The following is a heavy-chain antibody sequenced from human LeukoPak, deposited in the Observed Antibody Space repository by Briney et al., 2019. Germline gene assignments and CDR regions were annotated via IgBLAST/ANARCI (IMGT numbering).Heavy chain of an antibody. V-gene: IGHV3-30*03. CDR3: ATDYYDSSGYYYSIDY. Sequence: GGSLRLSCAASGFTFSSYWMSWVRQAPGKGLEWVAVISYDGSNKYYADSVKGRFTISRDNSKNTLYLQMNSLRAEDTAVYYCATDYYDSSGYYYSIDYWGQGTLVTVSS. D-gene: IGHD3-22*01. CDR2: ISYDGSNK. CDR1: GFTFSSYW. J-gene: IGHJ4*02.